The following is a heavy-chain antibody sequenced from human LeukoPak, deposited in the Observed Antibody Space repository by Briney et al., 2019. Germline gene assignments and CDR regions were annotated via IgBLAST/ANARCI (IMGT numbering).Heavy chain of an antibody. Sequence: TETLSLTCAVYIDSFSNYHWNWIRQTPAKGMEWIGEVDESGGTNISPSLRSRVILSVDTSKNQFSLKLISVTVADTAIYYCARGQGATVPQVGKNWFDPWGQGTRVTVSS. D-gene: IGHD1-26*01. CDR3: ARGQGATVPQVGKNWFDP. CDR1: IDSFSNYH. J-gene: IGHJ5*02. CDR2: VDESGGT. V-gene: IGHV4-34*01.